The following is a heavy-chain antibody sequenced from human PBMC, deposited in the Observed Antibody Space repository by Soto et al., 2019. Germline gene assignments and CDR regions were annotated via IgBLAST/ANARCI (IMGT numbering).Heavy chain of an antibody. CDR1: GGSISSGDYY. Sequence: QVQLQESGPGLVKPSQTLSLTCTVSGGSISSGDYYWSWIRQPPGKGLEWIGYIYYSGSTYYNPSLNSRVTISVGTSKNQFSRKLSSVAAADTAVYYCARGPALFGGVIGPYFDYWGQGTLVTVTS. V-gene: IGHV4-30-4*01. CDR3: ARGPALFGGVIGPYFDY. J-gene: IGHJ4*02. CDR2: IYYSGST. D-gene: IGHD3-16*02.